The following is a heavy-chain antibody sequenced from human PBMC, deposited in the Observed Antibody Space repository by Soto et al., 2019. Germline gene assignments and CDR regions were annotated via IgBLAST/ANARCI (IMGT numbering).Heavy chain of an antibody. D-gene: IGHD6-13*01. J-gene: IGHJ4*02. V-gene: IGHV1-18*01. CDR3: ARDSIAAAGKGQTRSNLFDY. CDR2: ISAYNGNT. CDR1: GYTFTSYG. Sequence: QVQLVQSGAEVKKPGASVKVSCKASGYTFTSYGISWVRQAPGQGLEWMGWISAYNGNTNYAQKLQGRVTMTTDTATSTAYMELRSLRSDDTAVYYCARDSIAAAGKGQTRSNLFDYWGQGTLVTVSS.